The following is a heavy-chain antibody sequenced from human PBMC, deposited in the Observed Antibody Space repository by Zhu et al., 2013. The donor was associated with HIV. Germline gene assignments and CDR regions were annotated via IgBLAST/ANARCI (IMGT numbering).Heavy chain of an antibody. CDR1: GYTFSSYD. J-gene: IGHJ4*02. D-gene: IGHD5-12*01. V-gene: IGHV1-8*01. CDR3: ASYSGYSI. Sequence: QVQLVQSGAEVKKPGASVKVSCKASGYTFSSYDINWVRQATGQGPEWMGWMNPNSGNTGYAQNFQDRLTMTRDTSTSTAYMELSSLRSEDTAVYYCASYSGYSIWGQGTLVTVSS. CDR2: MNPNSGNT.